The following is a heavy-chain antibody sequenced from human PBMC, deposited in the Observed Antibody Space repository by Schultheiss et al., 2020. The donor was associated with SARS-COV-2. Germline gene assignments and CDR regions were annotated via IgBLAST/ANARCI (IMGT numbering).Heavy chain of an antibody. D-gene: IGHD2-2*01. Sequence: GGSLRLSCAASGFTFDDYAMHWVRQAPGKGLEWVSGISWNSGSIGYADSVKGRFTISRDNAKNSLYLQMNSLRAEDTAVYYCARVRKRIVVVPDGKHYGMDVWGQGTTVTVSS. CDR2: ISWNSGSI. CDR3: ARVRKRIVVVPDGKHYGMDV. CDR1: GFTFDDYA. V-gene: IGHV3-9*01. J-gene: IGHJ6*02.